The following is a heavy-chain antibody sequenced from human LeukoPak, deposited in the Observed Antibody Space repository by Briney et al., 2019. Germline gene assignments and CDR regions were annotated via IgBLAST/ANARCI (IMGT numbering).Heavy chain of an antibody. CDR2: IKQGGSEK. Sequence: GGSLRLSCAASGFTFSSYWMSWVRQAPGKGLGWVANIKQGGSEKYYVDSVKGRFTISRDNAKNSLYLQMNSLRAEDTAVYYCARDIVVVPAAIGAFDIWGQGTMVTVSS. D-gene: IGHD2-2*01. CDR3: ARDIVVVPAAIGAFDI. V-gene: IGHV3-7*01. J-gene: IGHJ3*02. CDR1: GFTFSSYW.